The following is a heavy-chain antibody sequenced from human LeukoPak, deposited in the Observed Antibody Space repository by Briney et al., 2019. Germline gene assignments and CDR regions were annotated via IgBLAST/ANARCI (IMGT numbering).Heavy chain of an antibody. CDR3: ARGSYNWNAFYYMDV. CDR2: IIPIFGTA. Sequence: ASVKVSCKTSGGTFSSYAISWVRQAPGQGLEWMGGIIPIFGTANYARKFQGRVTITADKSTNTAYMELSSLRSEDTAVYYCARGSYNWNAFYYMDVWGKGTTVTVSS. V-gene: IGHV1-69*06. J-gene: IGHJ6*03. CDR1: GGTFSSYA. D-gene: IGHD1-20*01.